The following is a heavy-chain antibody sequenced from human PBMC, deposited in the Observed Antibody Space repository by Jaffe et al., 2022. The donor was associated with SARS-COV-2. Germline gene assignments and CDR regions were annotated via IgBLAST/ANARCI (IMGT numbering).Heavy chain of an antibody. J-gene: IGHJ6*02. D-gene: IGHD2-2*01. V-gene: IGHV1-2*04. Sequence: QVQLVQSGAEVKKPGASVKVSCKASGYTFTGYYMHWVRQAPGQGLEWMGWINPNSGGTNYAQKFQGWVTMTRDTSISTAYMELSRLRSDDTAVYYCARELKVPAAIQYYYYGMDVWGQGTTVTVSS. CDR3: ARELKVPAAIQYYYYGMDV. CDR2: INPNSGGT. CDR1: GYTFTGYY.